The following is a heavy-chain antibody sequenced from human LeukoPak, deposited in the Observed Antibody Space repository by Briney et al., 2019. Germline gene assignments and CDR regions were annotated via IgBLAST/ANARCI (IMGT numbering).Heavy chain of an antibody. Sequence: SETLSLTCAVYGGSFSGYYWSWIRQPPGKGLEWIGEINHSGSTNYNPSLKSRVTISVDTSKNQFSLKLSSVTAADTAVYYCARHYSGSYLRYFDYWGQGTLVTVSS. CDR2: INHSGST. CDR3: ARHYSGSYLRYFDY. V-gene: IGHV4-34*01. J-gene: IGHJ4*02. D-gene: IGHD1-26*01. CDR1: GGSFSGYY.